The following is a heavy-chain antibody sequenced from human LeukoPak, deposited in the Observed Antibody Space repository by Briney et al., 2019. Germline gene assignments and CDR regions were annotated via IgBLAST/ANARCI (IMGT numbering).Heavy chain of an antibody. CDR3: AQELSDIFVVRTDS. Sequence: GGSLRLSCAASGFTFSNTAMSWVRQTPGKGLEWVATMSAYNDRTHYADSVRGRFTVSRDNSKNTLSLQMNSLREDDTAVYYCAQELSDIFVVRTDSWGQGTLVTVSS. D-gene: IGHD3-9*01. CDR1: GFTFSNTA. J-gene: IGHJ4*02. V-gene: IGHV3-23*01. CDR2: MSAYNDRT.